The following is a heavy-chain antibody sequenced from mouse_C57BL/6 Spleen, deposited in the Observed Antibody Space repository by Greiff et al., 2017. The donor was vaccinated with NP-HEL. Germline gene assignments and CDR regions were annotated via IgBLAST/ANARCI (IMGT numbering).Heavy chain of an antibody. V-gene: IGHV1-69*01. Sequence: VQLQQPGAELVMPGASVKLSCKASGYTFTSYWMHWVKQRPGQGLEWIGEIDPSDSYTNYNQKFKGKSTLTVDKSSSTAYMQLSSLTSEDSAVYYCARSSVANFDYWGQGTTLTVSS. J-gene: IGHJ2*01. CDR3: ARSSVANFDY. D-gene: IGHD1-1*01. CDR1: GYTFTSYW. CDR2: IDPSDSYT.